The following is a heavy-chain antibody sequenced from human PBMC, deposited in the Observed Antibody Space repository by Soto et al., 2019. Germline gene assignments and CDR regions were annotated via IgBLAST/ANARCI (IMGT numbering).Heavy chain of an antibody. D-gene: IGHD6-13*01. CDR1: GASISNYY. CDR3: ARPVAAAERGSFWFDP. Sequence: SETLSLTCTVSGASISNYYWSWIRQPPGKGLEWIGYIYHSGSTNYNPSLKSRVTISVDTSKNQFSLKLSSVTAADTAVYYCARPVAAAERGSFWFDPWGQGTLVTVSS. J-gene: IGHJ5*02. V-gene: IGHV4-59*08. CDR2: IYHSGST.